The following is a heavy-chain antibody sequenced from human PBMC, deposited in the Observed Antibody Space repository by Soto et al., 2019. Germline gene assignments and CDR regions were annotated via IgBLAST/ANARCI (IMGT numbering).Heavy chain of an antibody. V-gene: IGHV3-30*18. D-gene: IGHD3-22*01. CDR3: AKASGGDYDSSGYYPFYFYALDV. J-gene: IGHJ6*02. CDR2: ISFDGSNK. CDR1: GFTFSSYG. Sequence: QVQLVESGGGVVQPGRSLRLSCAASGFTFSSYGMHWVRQAPGKGLEWVAVISFDGSNKYYTDSVKGRLTISRDNSKNTLYLKMNSLRAEDTAMYYCAKASGGDYDSSGYYPFYFYALDVWGQGTTVTVSS.